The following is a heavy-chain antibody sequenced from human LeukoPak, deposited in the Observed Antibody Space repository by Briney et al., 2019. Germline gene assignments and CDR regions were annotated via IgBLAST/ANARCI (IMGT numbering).Heavy chain of an antibody. J-gene: IGHJ4*02. CDR3: ARVGWYDHYFDY. CDR1: GGSFSDYY. Sequence: SETLSLTCAVYGGSFSDYYWSWIRQPPGKGLEWIGEINHSGSTNYNPSLQSRVTISVDTSKNQFSLKVSSVTAADTAVYYCARVGWYDHYFDYWGQGTLVTVSS. V-gene: IGHV4-34*01. CDR2: INHSGST. D-gene: IGHD6-19*01.